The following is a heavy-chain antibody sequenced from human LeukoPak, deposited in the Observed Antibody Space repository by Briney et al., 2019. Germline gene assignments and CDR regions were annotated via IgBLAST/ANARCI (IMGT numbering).Heavy chain of an antibody. CDR3: ARDQGAVNV. V-gene: IGHV3-20*04. D-gene: IGHD3-22*01. Sequence: GGSLRLSCAASGFTVSSNYMSWVRQAPGKGLEWVSGINWNGGSTGYADSVKGRFTTSRDNAKSSLYLQMNSLRAEDTAVYYCARDQGAVNVWGQGTTVTVSS. CDR1: GFTVSSNY. CDR2: INWNGGST. J-gene: IGHJ6*02.